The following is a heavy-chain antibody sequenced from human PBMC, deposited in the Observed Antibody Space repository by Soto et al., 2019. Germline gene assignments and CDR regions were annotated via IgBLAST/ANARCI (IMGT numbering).Heavy chain of an antibody. V-gene: IGHV1-24*01. J-gene: IGHJ4*02. D-gene: IGHD2-2*02. Sequence: GASVKVSCKVSGYTLTELSMHWVRQAPGKGLEWMGGFDPEDGETIYAQKFQGRVTMTEDTSTDTAYMELSSLRSEDTAVYYCATGHFKYCSSTSCYRRGLYDYWGQGTLVTVST. CDR1: GYTLTELS. CDR3: ATGHFKYCSSTSCYRRGLYDY. CDR2: FDPEDGET.